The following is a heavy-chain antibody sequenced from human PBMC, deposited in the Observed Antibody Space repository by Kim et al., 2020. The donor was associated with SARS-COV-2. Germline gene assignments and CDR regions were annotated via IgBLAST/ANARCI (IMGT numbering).Heavy chain of an antibody. CDR1: GFTLSNYE. D-gene: IGHD2-21*02. CDR2: ISSTGRTK. J-gene: IGHJ3*02. V-gene: IGHV3-48*03. Sequence: GGFLRLSCAASGFTLSNYEVNWVRQAPGKGLEWISYISSTGRTKNYADSVKGRFSMSTDNAKNSLYLQMNSLRAEDTAVYFCARETVVTPDAFDIWGQGTMVTVSS. CDR3: ARETVVTPDAFDI.